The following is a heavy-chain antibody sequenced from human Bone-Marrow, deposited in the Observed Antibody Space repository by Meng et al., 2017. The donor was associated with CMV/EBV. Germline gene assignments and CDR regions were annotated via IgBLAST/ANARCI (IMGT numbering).Heavy chain of an antibody. D-gene: IGHD1/OR15-1a*01. CDR3: ARETTRKGPPSY. CDR1: GFTFSSYS. CDR2: ISSSSSYI. J-gene: IGHJ4*02. Sequence: GESLKISCAASGFTFSSYSMNWVRQAPGKGLEWVSSISSSSSYIYYADSVKGRFTISRDNAKNSLYLQMNSLRAEDTAVYYCARETTRKGPPSYWGEGTLVTFSS. V-gene: IGHV3-21*01.